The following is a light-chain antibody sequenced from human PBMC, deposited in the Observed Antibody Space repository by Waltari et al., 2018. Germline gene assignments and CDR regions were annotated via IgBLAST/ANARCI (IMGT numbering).Light chain of an antibody. V-gene: IGKV3-11*01. CDR2: DSS. CDR3: QQRSNWPSYA. J-gene: IGKJ2*01. CDR1: QSLNNY. Sequence: EIVLTQSPATLSLSPGERATLSCRASQSLNNYVAWYQQKPGQAPRLLIFDSSNRPPGIPARFSGSGSGTDFTLTISSLEPEDFAAYYCQQRSNWPSYAFGPGTKLEIK.